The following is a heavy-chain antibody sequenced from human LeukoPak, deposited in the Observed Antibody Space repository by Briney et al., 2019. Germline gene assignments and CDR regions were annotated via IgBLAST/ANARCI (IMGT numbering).Heavy chain of an antibody. CDR3: ASVRSKSFYYVDV. V-gene: IGHV4-34*01. CDR2: INHSGST. CDR1: GGSFSGHY. J-gene: IGHJ6*03. Sequence: SETLSLTCAMYGGSFSGHYWTWIRQPPGKGLEWIGEINHSGSTNYNPSFKSRVTISVDTSKNQFSLKLSSVTAADTAVYYCASVRSKSFYYVDVWGRGTTVTVSS.